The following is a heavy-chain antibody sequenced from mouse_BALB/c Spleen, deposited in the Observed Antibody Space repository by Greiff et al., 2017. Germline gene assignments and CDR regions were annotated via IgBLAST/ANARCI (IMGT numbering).Heavy chain of an antibody. J-gene: IGHJ3*01. CDR3: AREGKTRYDYDGPWFAY. Sequence: VQLKQSGPELVKPGASVKIPCKASGYTFTDYNMDWVKQSHGKSLEWIGDINPNNGGTIYNQKFKGKATLTVDKSSSTAYMELRSLTSEDTAVYYCAREGKTRYDYDGPWFAYWGQGTLVTVSA. CDR2: INPNNGGT. CDR1: GYTFTDYN. V-gene: IGHV1-18*01. D-gene: IGHD2-4*01.